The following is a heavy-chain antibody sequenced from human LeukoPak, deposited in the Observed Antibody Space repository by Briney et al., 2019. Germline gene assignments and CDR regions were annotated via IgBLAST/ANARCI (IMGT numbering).Heavy chain of an antibody. Sequence: SETLSLTCSVSGGSISSSSYYRGWIRLSPGKGLEWIGSFYYSGSNYYNPSLTSGVTTSVDTSKNQFSLKLSSVTAADTAMYYCARQSNSGRYLGFFDCWGQGTLVTVSS. J-gene: IGHJ4*02. CDR1: GGSISSSSYY. V-gene: IGHV4-39*01. CDR3: ARQSNSGRYLGFFDC. D-gene: IGHD1-26*01. CDR2: FYYSGSN.